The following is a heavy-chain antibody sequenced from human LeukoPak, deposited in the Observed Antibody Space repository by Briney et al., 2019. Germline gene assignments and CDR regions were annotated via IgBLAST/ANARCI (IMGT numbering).Heavy chain of an antibody. J-gene: IGHJ4*02. CDR3: AKRASGSGTSLYYFDY. Sequence: GGSLRLSGAASGFTFSSYAMSWVRQAPGKGLEWVSVISNSGGSTFYADSVKGRFTISRDNSKNTLYLQMNSLRAEDTAVYYCAKRASGSGTSLYYFDYWGQGTLVTVSS. CDR2: ISNSGGST. D-gene: IGHD3-10*01. V-gene: IGHV3-23*01. CDR1: GFTFSSYA.